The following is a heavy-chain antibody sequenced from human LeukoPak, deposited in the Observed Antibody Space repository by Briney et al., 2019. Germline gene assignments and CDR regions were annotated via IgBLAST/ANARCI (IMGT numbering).Heavy chain of an antibody. CDR1: GFTFTSYG. J-gene: IGHJ4*02. V-gene: IGHV1-18*01. Sequence: ASVKVSCRASGFTFTSYGITWVRQAPGQGLEWMGWISAYNGNTQYAQNLQGRVTKTTDTSTNTAYMELRSLRSDDTAVYYCARDPLDYWATSSGSRRPAFDYWGQGILVTVSS. CDR3: ARDPLDYWATSSGSRRPAFDY. D-gene: IGHD1-26*01. CDR2: ISAYNGNT.